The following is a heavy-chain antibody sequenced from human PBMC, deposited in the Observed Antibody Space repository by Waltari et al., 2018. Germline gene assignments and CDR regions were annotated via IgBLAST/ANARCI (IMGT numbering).Heavy chain of an antibody. V-gene: IGHV1-69*08. CDR3: ARARLAGSYYYYGMDV. Sequence: QVQLVQSGAEVKKPGSAVKVSCKASGGTFSSYAISWVRQAPGQGREWMGRIIPIFGTANYAQKFQGRVTITADKATSTAYMELSSLRSEDTAVYYCARARLAGSYYYYGMDVWGQGTTVTVSS. J-gene: IGHJ6*02. D-gene: IGHD6-19*01. CDR1: GGTFSSYA. CDR2: IIPIFGTA.